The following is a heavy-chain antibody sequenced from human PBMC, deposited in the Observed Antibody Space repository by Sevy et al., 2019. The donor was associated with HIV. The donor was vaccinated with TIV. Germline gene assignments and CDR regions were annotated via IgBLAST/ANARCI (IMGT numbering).Heavy chain of an antibody. Sequence: GGSLRLSCAASGFSFSSYTMAWVRQAPGKGLEWVSSIGGSDDRTFYAGPVKGRFTISRDNSKNALHLQMNSLRAEDTAVYYCAKDYGDFKNRFDSWGQGTLVTVSS. CDR1: GFSFSSYT. D-gene: IGHD4-17*01. J-gene: IGHJ5*01. CDR3: AKDYGDFKNRFDS. CDR2: IGGSDDRT. V-gene: IGHV3-23*01.